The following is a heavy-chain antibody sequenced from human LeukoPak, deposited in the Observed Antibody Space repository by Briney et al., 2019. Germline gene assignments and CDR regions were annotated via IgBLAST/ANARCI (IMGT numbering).Heavy chain of an antibody. V-gene: IGHV4-59*04. Sequence: SETLSLTCTVSGGSISSYYWSWIRQPPGKGLEWIGDIYYSGSTYYNPSLKSRVTISVDTSKNQFSLKLSSVTAADTAVYYCARIVGASDYWGQGTLVTVSS. J-gene: IGHJ4*02. CDR3: ARIVGASDY. CDR1: GGSISSYY. D-gene: IGHD1-26*01. CDR2: IYYSGST.